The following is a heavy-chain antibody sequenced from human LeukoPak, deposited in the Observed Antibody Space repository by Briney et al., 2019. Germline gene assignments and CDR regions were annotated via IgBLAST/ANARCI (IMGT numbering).Heavy chain of an antibody. CDR3: ARDQYYYDSSGYYYFAFDI. CDR2: MNPNSGNT. J-gene: IGHJ3*02. Sequence: GASVKVSCKASGYTFTSYDINWVRQATGQGLEWMGWMNPNSGNTGYAQKFQGRVTMTRNTSISTAYMELSSLRSEDTAVYYCARDQYYYDSSGYYYFAFDIWGQGTMVTVSS. CDR1: GYTFTSYD. D-gene: IGHD3-22*01. V-gene: IGHV1-8*01.